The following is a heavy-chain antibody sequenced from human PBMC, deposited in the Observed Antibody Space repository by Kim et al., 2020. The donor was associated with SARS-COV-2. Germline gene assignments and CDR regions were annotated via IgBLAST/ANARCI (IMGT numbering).Heavy chain of an antibody. CDR2: ISSSSSYI. J-gene: IGHJ4*02. Sequence: GGSLRLSCAASGFTFSSYSMNWVRQAPGKGLEWVSSISSSSSYIYYADSVKGRFTISRDNAKNSLYLQMNSLRAEDTAVYYCARDQKPMVRGVIGYFDYWGQGTLVTVSS. D-gene: IGHD3-10*01. V-gene: IGHV3-21*01. CDR3: ARDQKPMVRGVIGYFDY. CDR1: GFTFSSYS.